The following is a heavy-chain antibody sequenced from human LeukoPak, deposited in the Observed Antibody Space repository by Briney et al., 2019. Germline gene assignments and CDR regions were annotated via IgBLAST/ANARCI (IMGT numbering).Heavy chain of an antibody. D-gene: IGHD3-22*01. CDR2: FDPEDGET. J-gene: IGHJ6*03. Sequence: GASVKVSCKVSGYTLTELSMHWVRQAPGKGLEWMGGFDPEDGETIYAQKFQGRVTMTEDTSTDTAYMELSSLRSEDTAVYYCARGKHGYYDGSGYYYYYMDVWGKGTTVTVSS. V-gene: IGHV1-24*01. CDR1: GYTLTELS. CDR3: ARGKHGYYDGSGYYYYYMDV.